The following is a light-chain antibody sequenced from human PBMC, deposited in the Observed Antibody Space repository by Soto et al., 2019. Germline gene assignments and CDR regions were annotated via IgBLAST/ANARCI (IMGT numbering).Light chain of an antibody. Sequence: DIQMNHSPSSLSAAVGDSVTITCRASQDINKYLNWYHQTTGKAPKLLVFATSTLLNGVPSRFSGSRSRTDISLTIASLQAEDFATYYCQQSCRSPYTFEQGTKLAIK. CDR2: ATS. CDR3: QQSCRSPYT. J-gene: IGKJ2*01. CDR1: QDINKY. V-gene: IGKV1-39*01.